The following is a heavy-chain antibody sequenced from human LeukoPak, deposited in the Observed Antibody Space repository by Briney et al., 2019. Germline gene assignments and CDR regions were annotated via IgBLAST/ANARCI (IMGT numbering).Heavy chain of an antibody. V-gene: IGHV3-66*01. CDR2: IYSGGST. D-gene: IGHD1-26*01. Sequence: GGSLRLSCAASGFTVSSNYMSWVRQAPGKGLEWVSVIYSGGSTYYADSVKGRFTISRDNSKNTLYLQMNSLRAEDTAVYYCARESGSYSPYYYYYYYMDVWGKGTTVTIPS. J-gene: IGHJ6*03. CDR1: GFTVSSNY. CDR3: ARESGSYSPYYYYYYYMDV.